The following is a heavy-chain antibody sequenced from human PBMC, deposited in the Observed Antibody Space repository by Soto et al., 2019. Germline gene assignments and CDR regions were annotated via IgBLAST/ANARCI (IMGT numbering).Heavy chain of an antibody. J-gene: IGHJ4*02. D-gene: IGHD4-17*01. Sequence: QVQLQESGPGLVKPSETLSLTCTVSGGSISSEYWTWIRQPPGKGLEWIGFDYYSGRTNYNPSLKSRATISVDTSKSQFSLRLTSVTAADTAVYYCARIRYGDSGDYYFDYWGQGTLVTVSS. CDR3: ARIRYGDSGDYYFDY. CDR1: GGSISSEY. CDR2: DYYSGRT. V-gene: IGHV4-59*08.